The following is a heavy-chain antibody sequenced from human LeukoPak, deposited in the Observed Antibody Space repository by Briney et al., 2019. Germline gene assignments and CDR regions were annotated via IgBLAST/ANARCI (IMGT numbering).Heavy chain of an antibody. CDR3: ARDPLGYCSSTSCSDY. J-gene: IGHJ4*02. Sequence: ASVKVTCKASGYTVTGYYMHWVRQAPGQGLEWMGRINPNSGGTNYAHKFQGRVTITRDTSISTAYMELSRLRSDDTAVYYCARDPLGYCSSTSCSDYWGQGTLVTVSS. CDR2: INPNSGGT. CDR1: GYTVTGYY. V-gene: IGHV1-2*06. D-gene: IGHD2-2*01.